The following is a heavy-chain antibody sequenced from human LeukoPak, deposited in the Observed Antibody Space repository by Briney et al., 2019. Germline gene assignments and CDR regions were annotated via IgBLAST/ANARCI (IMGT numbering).Heavy chain of an antibody. V-gene: IGHV3-74*01. D-gene: IGHD3-22*01. Sequence: QPGGSLRLSCSASGFTFSSYGMHWVHQAPGKGLVWVSRINSDGSSTSYADSVKGRFTISRDNAKNTLYLQMNSLRAEDTAVYYCAREEIVVVITHGYNWFDPWGQGTLVTVSS. J-gene: IGHJ5*02. CDR3: AREEIVVVITHGYNWFDP. CDR2: INSDGSST. CDR1: GFTFSSYG.